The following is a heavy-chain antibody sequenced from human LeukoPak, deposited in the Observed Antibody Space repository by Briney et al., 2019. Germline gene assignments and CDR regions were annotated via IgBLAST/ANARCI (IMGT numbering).Heavy chain of an antibody. CDR3: AKSGGGYSSGWFY. CDR1: GFTFDDYG. J-gene: IGHJ4*02. V-gene: IGHV3-30*18. CDR2: ISYDGSNK. D-gene: IGHD6-19*01. Sequence: GGSLRLSCAASGFTFDDYGMHWVRQAPGKGLEWVAVISYDGSNKYYADSVKGRFTISRDNSKNTLYLQMNSLRAEDTAVYYCAKSGGGYSSGWFYWGQGTLVTVSS.